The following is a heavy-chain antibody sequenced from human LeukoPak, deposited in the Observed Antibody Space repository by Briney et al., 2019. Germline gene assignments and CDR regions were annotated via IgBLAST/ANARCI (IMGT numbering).Heavy chain of an antibody. J-gene: IGHJ3*02. D-gene: IGHD2-21*02. CDR2: IIPIFGTA. CDR1: GGTFTSYA. CDR3: ARGYWGGDCYPRRAAHDAFDI. V-gene: IGHV1-69*05. Sequence: VASVRVSCKASGGTFTSYAISWVREAPGQGLEWMGGIIPIFGTANYAQKFQGRVTITTDESPRTAYLELSSLRSADTAVYCCARGYWGGDCYPRRAAHDAFDIWGQGTMVTVSS.